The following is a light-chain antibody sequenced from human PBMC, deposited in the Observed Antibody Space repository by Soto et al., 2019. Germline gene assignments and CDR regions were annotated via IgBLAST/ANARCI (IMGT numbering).Light chain of an antibody. CDR1: SSDVGGYNY. CDR3: SSYTLRSTVV. J-gene: IGLJ3*02. CDR2: EVS. V-gene: IGLV2-8*01. Sequence: QSVLTQPPSASGSPGQSVTISCTGTSSDVGGYNYVSWYQQHPGKAPKVMIYEVSKRPSGVPERFSGSKSGNTASLTVSGLQPEDEAVYYCSSYTLRSTVVFGGGTKVTVL.